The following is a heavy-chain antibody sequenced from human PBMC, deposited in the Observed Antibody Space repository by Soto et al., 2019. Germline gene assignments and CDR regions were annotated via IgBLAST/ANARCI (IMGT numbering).Heavy chain of an antibody. CDR2: ISYDGSNK. D-gene: IGHD6-6*01. J-gene: IGHJ4*02. V-gene: IGHV3-30*18. Sequence: QVQLVESGGGVVQPGRSLRLSCAASGFTFSSYGMHWVRQAPGKGLEWVAVISYDGSNKYYADSVKGRFTISRDNSKNTLYLQMNSLRAEDTAVYYCAKGSSSGGGFDYWGQGTLVTVSS. CDR3: AKGSSSGGGFDY. CDR1: GFTFSSYG.